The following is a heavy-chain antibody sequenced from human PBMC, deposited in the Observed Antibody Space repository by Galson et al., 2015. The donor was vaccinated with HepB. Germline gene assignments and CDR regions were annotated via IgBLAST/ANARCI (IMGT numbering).Heavy chain of an antibody. D-gene: IGHD1-1*01. J-gene: IGHJ6*02. CDR2: ISYDGSDK. Sequence: SLRLSCAVSGFTFENCAMHWVRQAPGKGLEWVAVISYDGSDKDYVESVKGRFTISRDSSKDTLYLQMNSLRPEDTAVYYCAKDDRSSTTYSYYGMDVWGQGTTVIVSS. CDR1: GFTFENCA. V-gene: IGHV3-30*18. CDR3: AKDDRSSTTYSYYGMDV.